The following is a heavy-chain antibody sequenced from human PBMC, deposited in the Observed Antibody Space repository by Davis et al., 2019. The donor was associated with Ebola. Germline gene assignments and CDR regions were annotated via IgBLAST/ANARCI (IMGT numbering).Heavy chain of an antibody. CDR2: ISGGGRTI. V-gene: IGHV3-11*04. CDR3: ASSSIAARPGYYYGMDV. CDR1: GFTFSDYY. D-gene: IGHD6-6*01. J-gene: IGHJ6*02. Sequence: GESLKISCAASGFTFSDYYMSWIRQAPGKGLEWVSYISGGGRTIYYADSVKGRFTMSRDNAKNSLYLQMNSLRNEDTAVYYCASSSIAARPGYYYGMDVWGQGTTVTVSS.